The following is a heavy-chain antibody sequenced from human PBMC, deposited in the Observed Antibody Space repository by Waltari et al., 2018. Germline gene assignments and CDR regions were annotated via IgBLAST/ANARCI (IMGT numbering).Heavy chain of an antibody. CDR3: TRDVTGYYYFDL. J-gene: IGHJ2*01. CDR2: INSGGDT. Sequence: EVQLVESGGGLIQPGGSLRLSCAASGFTVSGHDMSWVRQAPGKGLEWVSVINSGGDTHYADSVKGRFTISRDNSKNTMYLQMNTLRAEDTALYYCTRDVTGYYYFDLWGRGTLVTVSS. CDR1: GFTVSGHD. V-gene: IGHV3-53*01.